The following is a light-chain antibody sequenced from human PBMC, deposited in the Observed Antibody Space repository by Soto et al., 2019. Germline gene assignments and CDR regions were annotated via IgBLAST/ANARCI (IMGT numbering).Light chain of an antibody. CDR2: EVT. V-gene: IGLV2-8*01. CDR1: SSDIGRYEF. J-gene: IGLJ1*01. Sequence: SALTQPPSASGSLGQSVTISCTGTSSDIGRYEFVSWYQHHPGKAPKLIIYEVTERPSGVPDRFSGSKSGNTASLTVSGLQADDEADYYCCSYAGTKYYVFGTGTKLTVL. CDR3: CSYAGTKYYV.